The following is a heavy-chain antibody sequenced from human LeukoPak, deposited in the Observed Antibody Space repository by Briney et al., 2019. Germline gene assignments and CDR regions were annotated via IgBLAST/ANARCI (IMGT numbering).Heavy chain of an antibody. Sequence: GGSLRLSCGASGFSFSENWMSWVRQAPGKGPEWVANIRPDGNVAFHVDFVKGRFSISRDNAKNTLYLQMNGLRVEDTALYYCARDDHWGWDKWGRGTLVTVSS. CDR2: IRPDGNVA. J-gene: IGHJ4*02. V-gene: IGHV3-7*01. CDR3: ARDDHWGWDK. D-gene: IGHD7-27*01. CDR1: GFSFSENW.